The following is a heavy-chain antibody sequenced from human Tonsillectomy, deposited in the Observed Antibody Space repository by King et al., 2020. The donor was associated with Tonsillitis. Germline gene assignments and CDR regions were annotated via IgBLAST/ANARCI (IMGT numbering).Heavy chain of an antibody. CDR2: IYPGDSDT. CDR3: ERHGRDCRDTDCPSGGLFDC. D-gene: IGHD2-15*01. Sequence: QLVQSGAQVKKPGEALKLSCKGSGYNFTRYWIGWVRQMPGKGLEWMGVIYPGDSDTRYSPSFQGQVTISIDKSINTAYLQWSSLKASDSYVYYCERHGRDCRDTDCPSGGLFDCGGQGTPAT. V-gene: IGHV5-51*01. CDR1: GYNFTRYW. J-gene: IGHJ4*02.